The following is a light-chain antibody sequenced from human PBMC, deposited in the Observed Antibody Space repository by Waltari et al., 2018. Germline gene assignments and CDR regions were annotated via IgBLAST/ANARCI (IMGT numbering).Light chain of an antibody. CDR2: DVS. J-gene: IGKJ4*01. V-gene: IGKV3-20*01. CDR3: QQYGSSFT. CDR1: QSFDSNY. Sequence: EIVLTQSPGTLSLSPGERATLSCRASQSFDSNYLAWYQHKPGQAPRLLIDDVSSRATGIPDRFSGSGSGTDFTLTISRLEPEDFAVYYCQQYGSSFTFGGGTKVEI.